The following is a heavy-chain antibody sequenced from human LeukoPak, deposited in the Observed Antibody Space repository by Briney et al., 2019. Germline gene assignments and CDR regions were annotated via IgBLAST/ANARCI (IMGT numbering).Heavy chain of an antibody. J-gene: IGHJ5*02. CDR3: ARYILTGYYTGVYWFDP. V-gene: IGHV4-31*03. CDR1: GGSISSGGYY. D-gene: IGHD3-9*01. CDR2: IYYSGST. Sequence: SETLSLTCTVSGGSISSGGYYWSWIRQHPGKGLEWIGYIYYSGSTYYNPSLKSRVTISVDTSKNQFSLKLSSVTAADTAVYYCARYILTGYYTGVYWFDPWGQGTLATVSS.